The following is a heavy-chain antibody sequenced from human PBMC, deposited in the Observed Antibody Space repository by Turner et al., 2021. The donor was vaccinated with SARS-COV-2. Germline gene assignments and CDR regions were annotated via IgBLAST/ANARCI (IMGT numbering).Heavy chain of an antibody. Sequence: VKVSCKASGGTFRSYAISWVRQAPGQGLEWMGRIIPILGIANYAQKFQGRVTITADKSTNTAYMELSSLRSEDTAAYYWASLYQGIAAAVMSWFDPWGQGTLVTVSS. V-gene: IGHV1-69*04. D-gene: IGHD6-13*01. J-gene: IGHJ5*02. CDR3: ASLYQGIAAAVMSWFDP. CDR1: GGTFRSYA. CDR2: IIPILGIA.